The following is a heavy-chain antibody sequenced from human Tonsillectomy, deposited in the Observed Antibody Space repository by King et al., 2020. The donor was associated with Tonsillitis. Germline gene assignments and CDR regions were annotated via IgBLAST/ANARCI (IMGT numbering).Heavy chain of an antibody. CDR2: IIPIFGTA. J-gene: IGHJ6*03. V-gene: IGHV1-69*01. Sequence: VQLVESGAEVKKPGSSVKVSCKASGGTFSSYGISWVRQAPGQGLEWMGGIIPIFGTANYAQKFQGRVTITADESTSTAYMELSSLRSEDTAVYYCARGPYRYDSSGYYLYYYYYMDVWGKGTTVTVSS. CDR3: ARGPYRYDSSGYYLYYYYYMDV. D-gene: IGHD3-22*01. CDR1: GGTFSSYG.